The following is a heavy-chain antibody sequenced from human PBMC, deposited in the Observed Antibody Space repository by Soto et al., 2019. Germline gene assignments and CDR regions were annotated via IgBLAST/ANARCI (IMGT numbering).Heavy chain of an antibody. CDR3: ARESEDLTSNFDY. CDR2: ISSTTHYI. J-gene: IGHJ4*02. V-gene: IGHV3-21*06. CDR1: GFTFTRYS. Sequence: GGSLRLSGAASGFTFTRYSMNWVRQAPGKGLEWVSSISSTTHYIYYADSMRGRFTISRDNAKNAVYLEMNSLRAEDTAVYYCARESEDLTSNFDYWGQGTLVTAPQ.